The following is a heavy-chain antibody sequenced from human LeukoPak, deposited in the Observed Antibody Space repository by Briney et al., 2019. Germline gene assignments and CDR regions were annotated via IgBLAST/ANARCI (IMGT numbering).Heavy chain of an antibody. V-gene: IGHV4-39*01. Sequence: SETLSLTCTVSGDSISSSTSSTTYYWGWIRQPPGKGLEWIGSITYSGATHYNESLKSRVTISVDTSRNQFSLRLSSVTAADTAVHYCARLAWGRLDYWGQGILVTVSS. CDR2: ITYSGAT. D-gene: IGHD7-27*01. CDR3: ARLAWGRLDY. J-gene: IGHJ4*02. CDR1: GDSISSSTSSTTYY.